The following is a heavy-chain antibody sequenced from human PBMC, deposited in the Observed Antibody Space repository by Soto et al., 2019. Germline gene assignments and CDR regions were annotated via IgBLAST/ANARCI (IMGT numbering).Heavy chain of an antibody. Sequence: ASVKVSCKASGYTFTGYYMHWVRQAPGQGLEWMGWINPNSGGTNYAQKFQGWVTMTRDTSISTAYMELSRLRSDDTAVYYCARDRSSSGWFYFDYWGQGTLVTVSS. J-gene: IGHJ4*02. CDR1: GYTFTGYY. CDR3: ARDRSSSGWFYFDY. V-gene: IGHV1-2*04. CDR2: INPNSGGT. D-gene: IGHD6-19*01.